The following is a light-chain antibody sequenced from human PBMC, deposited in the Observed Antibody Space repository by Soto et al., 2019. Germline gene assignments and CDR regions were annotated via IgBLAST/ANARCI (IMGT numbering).Light chain of an antibody. J-gene: IGLJ1*01. Sequence: QSVLTQPASVSGSPGQSITISCTGTSSDVGGYDSVSWYQQHPGKAPKLMIYEVSSRPSGVSNRFSGSKAGNTASLTISGLQAEDEADYYCSSYRATSPYVFGTGTKLTVL. CDR3: SSYRATSPYV. V-gene: IGLV2-14*03. CDR2: EVS. CDR1: SSDVGGYDS.